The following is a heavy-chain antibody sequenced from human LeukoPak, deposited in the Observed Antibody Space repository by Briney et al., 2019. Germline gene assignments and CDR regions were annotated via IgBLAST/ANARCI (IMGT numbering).Heavy chain of an antibody. D-gene: IGHD1-20*01. J-gene: IGHJ6*03. CDR3: ARDNWSHFRSFGPSEYRRLDYYYYYMDV. CDR1: GFTFTNYW. CDR2: IKQDRSEK. V-gene: IGHV3-7*01. Sequence: PGGSLRLSCAASGFTFTNYWMSWVRQAPGKGLELVANIKQDRSEKYYVDSVKGRFTISRDNAKNSLYLQMNSLRAEDTAVYYCARDNWSHFRSFGPSEYRRLDYYYYYMDVWGKGTTVTVSS.